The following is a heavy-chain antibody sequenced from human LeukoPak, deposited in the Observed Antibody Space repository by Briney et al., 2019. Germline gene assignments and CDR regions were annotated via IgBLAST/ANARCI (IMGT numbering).Heavy chain of an antibody. Sequence: GGSLRLSCAASGFTFSSYSMNWVRQAPGKGLEWVSYISSSGSTIYYADSVKGRFTISRDNAKNSLYLQMNSLRAEDTAVYYCARRYYDILTGYGTDAFDIWGQGTMVTVSS. D-gene: IGHD3-9*01. J-gene: IGHJ3*02. CDR3: ARRYYDILTGYGTDAFDI. V-gene: IGHV3-48*04. CDR2: ISSSGSTI. CDR1: GFTFSSYS.